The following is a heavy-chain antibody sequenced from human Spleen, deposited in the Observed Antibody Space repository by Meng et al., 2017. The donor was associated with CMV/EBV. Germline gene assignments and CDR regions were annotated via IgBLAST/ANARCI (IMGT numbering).Heavy chain of an antibody. V-gene: IGHV1-24*01. Sequence: ASVKVSCKVSGYTLTELSRHWVRQAPGKGLEWMGGFDPEDGETIYAQKFQGRVAMTEDTSTDTACMEVASLRSEDTAVYYCAREVLDDFWSGYYPGMDVWGQGTTVTVSS. CDR2: FDPEDGET. J-gene: IGHJ6*02. D-gene: IGHD3-3*01. CDR3: AREVLDDFWSGYYPGMDV. CDR1: GYTLTELS.